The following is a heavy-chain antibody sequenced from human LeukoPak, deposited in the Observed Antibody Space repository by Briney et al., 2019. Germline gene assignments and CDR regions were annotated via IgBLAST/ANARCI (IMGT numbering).Heavy chain of an antibody. J-gene: IGHJ4*02. CDR3: ARDEDTSALSEY. CDR2: ISNNGGRT. D-gene: IGHD2/OR15-2a*01. Sequence: GGSLRLSCAGSGFSFSSNTTSWVRQAPGRGLEWVSAISNNGGRTDYADSVKGRYTISRDNSKSTLYLHMDSLRAEDTAVYYCARDEDTSALSEYWGQGTLVTVSS. V-gene: IGHV3-23*01. CDR1: GFSFSSNT.